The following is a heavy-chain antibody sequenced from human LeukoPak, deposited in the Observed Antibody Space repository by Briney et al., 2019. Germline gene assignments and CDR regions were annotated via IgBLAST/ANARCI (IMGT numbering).Heavy chain of an antibody. Sequence: SETLSLTCTVSGGSVSSSSYYWGWIRQPPGKGLEWIGTIYYSGSTYYNPSLKSRVTISVDTSKNQFSLKLSSVTAADTAVYYCARDTAGGYHDAFDIWGQGTMVTVSS. CDR3: ARDTAGGYHDAFDI. CDR2: IYYSGST. J-gene: IGHJ3*02. V-gene: IGHV4-39*07. CDR1: GGSVSSSSYY. D-gene: IGHD2-8*02.